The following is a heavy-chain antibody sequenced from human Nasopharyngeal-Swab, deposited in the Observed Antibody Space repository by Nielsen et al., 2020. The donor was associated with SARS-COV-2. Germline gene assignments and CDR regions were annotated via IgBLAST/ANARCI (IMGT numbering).Heavy chain of an antibody. Sequence: SQTLSLTCAVFCGAFSDDYLGWVRQPPGKGLEWIGEINQSGSTNYNPSLKSRLSMSVDTSKNQFSLKLSSMTAADTAVYYCARHIRGWDAFDIWGQGTTVTVSS. CDR1: CGAFSDDY. CDR3: ARHIRGWDAFDI. CDR2: INQSGST. V-gene: IGHV4-34*01. D-gene: IGHD6-19*01. J-gene: IGHJ3*02.